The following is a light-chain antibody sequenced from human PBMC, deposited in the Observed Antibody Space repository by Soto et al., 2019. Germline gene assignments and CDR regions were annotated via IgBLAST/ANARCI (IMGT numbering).Light chain of an antibody. J-gene: IGKJ4*01. CDR1: QSVSSSY. Sequence: EIVLTQSPGTLSLSPGERDTLSCRASQSVSSSYLAWYQQRPCQAPRLLISGASSRATGIPDRFSGSGSGTDFTLTISRLEPEDFAVYYCQQYGSSPLTFGGGTKVDIK. CDR3: QQYGSSPLT. V-gene: IGKV3-20*01. CDR2: GAS.